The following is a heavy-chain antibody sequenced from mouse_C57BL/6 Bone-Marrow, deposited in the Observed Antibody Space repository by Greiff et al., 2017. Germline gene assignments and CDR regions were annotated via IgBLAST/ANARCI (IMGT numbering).Heavy chain of an antibody. CDR3: ARGDSNSLYWYFDV. V-gene: IGHV1-52*01. D-gene: IGHD2-5*01. Sequence: QVQLQQPGAELVRPGSSVKLSCKASGYTFTSYWMHWVKQRPIQGLEWIGNIDPSDSETHYNQKFKDKATLTVDKSSSTAYMQLSSLTSEDSAVYYCARGDSNSLYWYFDVWGTGTTVTVAS. CDR1: GYTFTSYW. J-gene: IGHJ1*03. CDR2: IDPSDSET.